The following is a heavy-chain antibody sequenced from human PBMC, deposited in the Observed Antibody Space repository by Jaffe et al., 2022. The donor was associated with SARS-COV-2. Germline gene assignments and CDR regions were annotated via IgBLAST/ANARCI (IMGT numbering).Heavy chain of an antibody. V-gene: IGHV3-74*01. CDR3: ARDSSFAQHHDY. D-gene: IGHD3-16*01. Sequence: EVQLVESGGGLVQPGGSLRLSCAASGFTFSNYWMHWVRQAPGKGLVWVSRINSDGSDTTYADSVKGRFIISRDNAKNTLDLQMNSLRAEDTAVYYCARDSSFAQHHDYWGQGTLVTVSS. CDR1: GFTFSNYW. J-gene: IGHJ4*02. CDR2: INSDGSDT.